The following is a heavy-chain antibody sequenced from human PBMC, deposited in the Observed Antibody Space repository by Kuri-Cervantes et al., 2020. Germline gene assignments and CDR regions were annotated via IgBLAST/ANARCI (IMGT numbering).Heavy chain of an antibody. CDR2: TSLDGNNK. D-gene: IGHD6-19*01. CDR1: GFTFDDYA. J-gene: IGHJ6*02. V-gene: IGHV3-30*07. CDR3: AREMGQWLVHYYYYGMDV. Sequence: GESLKISCAASGFTFDDYAMHWVRQAPGKGLQWVAVTSLDGNNKYYADSVKGRFTISRDNAKNSLYLQMNSLRAEDTAVYYCAREMGQWLVHYYYYGMDVWGQGTTVTVSS.